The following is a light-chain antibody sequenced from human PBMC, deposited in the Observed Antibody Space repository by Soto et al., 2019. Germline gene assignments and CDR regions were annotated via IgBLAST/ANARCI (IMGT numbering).Light chain of an antibody. J-gene: IGLJ2*01. CDR2: DVS. CDR1: NSDVGAYNY. V-gene: IGLV2-14*01. CDR3: SSYTTSLIVI. Sequence: QSALTQPASVSGSPGQSITISCTGTNSDVGAYNYVSWFQQHPGKAPKLMIYDVSERPSGVSDRFSGSKSGNTASLTISGLQAEDEADYYCSSYTTSLIVIFGGGTQLTVL.